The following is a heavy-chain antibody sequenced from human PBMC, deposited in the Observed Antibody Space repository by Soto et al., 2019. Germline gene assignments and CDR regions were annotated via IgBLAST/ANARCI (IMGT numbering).Heavy chain of an antibody. CDR1: GGSISSYY. D-gene: IGHD2-15*01. V-gene: IGHV4-59*08. CDR2: ISNSGST. CDR3: AKYRGYCSGGSCPGDGFDY. Sequence: PSETLSLTCTVSGGSISSYYWSWVRQPPGKGLEWMGYISNSGSTNYNPSLKSRVTISVDTSKNQFSLKLSSVTAADTAVYYCAKYRGYCSGGSCPGDGFDYWGQGTLVTVSS. J-gene: IGHJ4*02.